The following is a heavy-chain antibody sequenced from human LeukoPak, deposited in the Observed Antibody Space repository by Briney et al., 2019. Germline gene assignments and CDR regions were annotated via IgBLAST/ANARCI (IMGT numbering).Heavy chain of an antibody. Sequence: PGWSLRLSCTASGFTFSSYWMHWVRQAPGKGLVWVSRISTDGSSTYYADSVKGRFTISRDNSKNTLYLQMNSLRAEDTAVYYCARYGSGSYYGAGVVFDYWGQGTLVTVSS. J-gene: IGHJ4*02. V-gene: IGHV3-74*01. D-gene: IGHD3-10*01. CDR2: ISTDGSST. CDR3: ARYGSGSYYGAGVVFDY. CDR1: GFTFSSYW.